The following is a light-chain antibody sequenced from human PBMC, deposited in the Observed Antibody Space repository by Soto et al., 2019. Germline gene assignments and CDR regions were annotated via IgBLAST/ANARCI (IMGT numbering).Light chain of an antibody. CDR1: QSVSSY. CDR2: DAS. V-gene: IGKV3-11*01. J-gene: IGKJ4*01. CDR3: QQRSKWPLT. Sequence: EIVLTQSPATLSLSPGERATLSCGASQSVSSYLAWYQQKPGQAPRLLIYDASNRATGIPARFSGSGSGTDFTLTISSLEPEDFAVYYCQQRSKWPLTFGGVTKVDIK.